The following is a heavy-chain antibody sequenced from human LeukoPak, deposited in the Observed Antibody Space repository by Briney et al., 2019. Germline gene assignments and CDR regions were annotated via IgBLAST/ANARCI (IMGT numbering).Heavy chain of an antibody. CDR3: ARGRTRIVGATHWFDP. CDR1: GGSFSGYY. D-gene: IGHD1-26*01. Sequence: SETLSLTCAVYGGSFSGYYWSWIRQPPGKGLEWIGEINHSGSTNYNPSLKSRVTISVDTSKNQFSLKLSSVTAADTAVYYCARGRTRIVGATHWFDPWGRGTLVTVSS. CDR2: INHSGST. J-gene: IGHJ5*02. V-gene: IGHV4-34*01.